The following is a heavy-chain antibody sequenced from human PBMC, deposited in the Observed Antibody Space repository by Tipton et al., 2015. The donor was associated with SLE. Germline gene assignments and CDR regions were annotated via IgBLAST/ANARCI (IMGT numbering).Heavy chain of an antibody. CDR2: IYHSGST. CDR3: ARDLSSHSSGWYFGY. V-gene: IGHV4-30-2*01. D-gene: IGHD6-19*01. CDR1: GGSISSGGYS. J-gene: IGHJ4*02. Sequence: TLSLTCAVSGGSISSGGYSWSWIRQPPGKGLEWIGYIYHSGSTYYNPSLKSRVTISVDTSKNQFSLKLSSVTAADTAVYYCARDLSSHSSGWYFGYWGQGTLVTVSS.